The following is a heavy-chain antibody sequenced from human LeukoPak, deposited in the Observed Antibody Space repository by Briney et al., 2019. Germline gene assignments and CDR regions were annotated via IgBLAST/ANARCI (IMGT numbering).Heavy chain of an antibody. CDR3: AKDGPNYDILTGYYRGWFDP. D-gene: IGHD3-9*01. CDR1: GFTFSSYA. V-gene: IGHV3-23*01. J-gene: IGHJ5*02. CDR2: ISGSGGST. Sequence: GGSLRLSCAASGFTFSSYAMSWVRQAPGKGLEWVSAISGSGGSTYYADSVKGRFTISRDNSKNTLYLQMNSLRAEDTAVYYCAKDGPNYDILTGYYRGWFDPWGQGTLVTVSS.